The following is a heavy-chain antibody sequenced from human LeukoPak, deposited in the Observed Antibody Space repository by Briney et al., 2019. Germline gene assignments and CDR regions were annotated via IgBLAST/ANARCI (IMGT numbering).Heavy chain of an antibody. CDR1: GFTFSDYY. CDR3: ARVRTLDDYGDYFDY. CDR2: LSSSSSYT. J-gene: IGHJ4*02. D-gene: IGHD4-17*01. V-gene: IGHV3-11*06. Sequence: GGSLRLSCAASGFTFSDYYMSWIRQAPGKGLEWVSYLSSSSSYTNYADSVKGRFTISRDNAKNSLYLQMNSLRAEDTAAYYCARVRTLDDYGDYFDYWGQGTLVTVSS.